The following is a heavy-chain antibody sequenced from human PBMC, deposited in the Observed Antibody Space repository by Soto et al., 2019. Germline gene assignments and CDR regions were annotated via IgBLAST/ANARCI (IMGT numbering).Heavy chain of an antibody. V-gene: IGHV1-46*01. CDR2: INPSGGST. J-gene: IGHJ6*02. Sequence: ASVKVSCKASGYTFTSYYMHWVRQAPGQGLEWMGIINPSGGSTSYAQKFQGRVTMTRDTSTSTVYMELSSLRSEDTAVYYCARDIRITIFGVVPTMDVWGQGTTVTVSS. CDR3: ARDIRITIFGVVPTMDV. CDR1: GYTFTSYY. D-gene: IGHD3-3*01.